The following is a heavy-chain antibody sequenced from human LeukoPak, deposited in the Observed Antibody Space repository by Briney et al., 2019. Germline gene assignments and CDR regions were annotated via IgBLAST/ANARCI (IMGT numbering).Heavy chain of an antibody. V-gene: IGHV3-48*01. Sequence: GGSLRLSCDASGLTFSDFALTWVRQAPGKGLEWISYISSISRTTHYADSVQGRFTLSRDNGKNSLYLQMNSLRAEDTAIYYCAKGKYYSGWGQGTLVIVSS. D-gene: IGHD3-10*01. CDR2: ISSISRTT. CDR1: GLTFSDFA. CDR3: AKGKYYSG. J-gene: IGHJ4*02.